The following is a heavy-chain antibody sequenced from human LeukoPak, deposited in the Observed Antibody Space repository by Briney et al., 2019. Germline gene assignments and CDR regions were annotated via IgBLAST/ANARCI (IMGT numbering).Heavy chain of an antibody. CDR2: INPSGGGT. CDR1: GYTFTKYY. D-gene: IGHD3-3*01. CDR3: ARGAPVRFDFSSGLTALFDP. J-gene: IGHJ5*02. V-gene: IGHV1-46*01. Sequence: ASVKVSCKASGYTFTKYYVHWVRQAPGQGLEWMGIINPSGGGTDYAQKFQGRVTMTRGTSTSTVYMELSSLRSEDTAVYFCARGAPVRFDFSSGLTALFDPWGQGTLVPVSS.